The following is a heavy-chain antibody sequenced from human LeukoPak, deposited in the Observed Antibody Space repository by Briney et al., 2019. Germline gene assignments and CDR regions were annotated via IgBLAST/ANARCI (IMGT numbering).Heavy chain of an antibody. CDR1: GFTFNNYA. CDR2: ISGGGETT. D-gene: IGHD3-9*01. Sequence: GGSLRLSCAASGFTFNNYAMNWVRQAPGKGLEWVSSISGGGETTYYADSAKGRFTISRDNSKNTLYLQMNSLRAEDTAVYYCAKEGVLRYFDWLLFDYWGQGTLVTVSS. J-gene: IGHJ4*02. CDR3: AKEGVLRYFDWLLFDY. V-gene: IGHV3-23*01.